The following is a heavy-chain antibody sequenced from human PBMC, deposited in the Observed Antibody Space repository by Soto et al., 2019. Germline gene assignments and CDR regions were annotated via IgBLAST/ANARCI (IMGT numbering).Heavy chain of an antibody. J-gene: IGHJ4*02. Sequence: SETLSLTCTVSGGSISSYYWSWIRQPPGKGLEWIGYIYYSGSTNYNPSLKSRVTISVDTSKNQFSLKLSSVTAADTAVYYCARTGWNYPLDYWGQGTLVTVSS. V-gene: IGHV4-59*01. CDR1: GGSISSYY. CDR3: ARTGWNYPLDY. CDR2: IYYSGST. D-gene: IGHD1-7*01.